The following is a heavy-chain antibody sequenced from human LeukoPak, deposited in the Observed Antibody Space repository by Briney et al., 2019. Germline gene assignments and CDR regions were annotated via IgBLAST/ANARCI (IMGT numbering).Heavy chain of an antibody. V-gene: IGHV1-2*02. CDR3: AIFGAIAVAGTVY. Sequence: ASAKVSCKASGYTFTGYYMHWVRQAPGQGLEWMGWINPNSGGTNYAQKFQGRVTMTRDTSISTAYMELSRLRSDDTAVYYCAIFGAIAVAGTVYWGQGTLVTVSS. J-gene: IGHJ4*02. CDR2: INPNSGGT. D-gene: IGHD6-19*01. CDR1: GYTFTGYY.